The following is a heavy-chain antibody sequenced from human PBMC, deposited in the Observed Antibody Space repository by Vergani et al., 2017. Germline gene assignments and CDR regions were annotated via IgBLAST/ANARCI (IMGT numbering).Heavy chain of an antibody. J-gene: IGHJ6*03. CDR1: GFTFRDFY. V-gene: IGHV3-11*04. CDR2: ISDSGTSI. Sequence: QVQLVESGGTLVKPGGSLRLSCAASGFTFRDFYMTWIRQVPGKGLEWVSHISDSGTSINYADSVKGRFTVSRDNAKKSLYLQMNSLRAEDTAVYYCARVPSCSPTTCYSDGFYMDVWGKGTMVTVSS. D-gene: IGHD2-2*02. CDR3: ARVPSCSPTTCYSDGFYMDV.